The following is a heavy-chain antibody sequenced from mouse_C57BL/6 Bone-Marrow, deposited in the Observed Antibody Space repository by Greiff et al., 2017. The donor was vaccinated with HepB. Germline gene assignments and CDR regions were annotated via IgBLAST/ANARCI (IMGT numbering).Heavy chain of an antibody. V-gene: IGHV10-1*01. CDR2: IRSKSNNYAT. J-gene: IGHJ2*01. CDR1: GFSFNTYA. Sequence: GGGLVQPKGSLKLSCAASGFSFNTYAMNWVRQAPGKGLEWVARIRSKSNNYATYYADSVKDRFTISRDDSESMLYLQMNNLKTEDTAMYYCVRQGYDYDFDYWGQGTTLTVSS. CDR3: VRQGYDYDFDY. D-gene: IGHD2-4*01.